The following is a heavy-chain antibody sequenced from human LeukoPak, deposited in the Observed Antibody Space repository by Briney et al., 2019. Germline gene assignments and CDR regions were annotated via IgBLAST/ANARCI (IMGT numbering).Heavy chain of an antibody. J-gene: IGHJ4*02. CDR2: IIPIFGTA. Sequence: SVKVSCKASGGTFSSYAISWVRQGPGQGLEWMGGIIPIFGTANYAQKFQGRVTITTDESTSTAYMELSSLRSEDTAVYYCARVWCSSTSCYGPNGGLGYWGQGTLVTVSS. CDR1: GGTFSSYA. V-gene: IGHV1-69*05. D-gene: IGHD2-2*01. CDR3: ARVWCSSTSCYGPNGGLGY.